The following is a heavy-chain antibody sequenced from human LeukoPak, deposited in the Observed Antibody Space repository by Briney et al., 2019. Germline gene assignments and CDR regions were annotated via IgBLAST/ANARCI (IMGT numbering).Heavy chain of an antibody. J-gene: IGHJ5*02. D-gene: IGHD1-1*01. CDR1: GFTFSSYS. CDR3: VRGNGGHWSWFDP. Sequence: TGGSLRLSCAASGFTFSSYSMNWVRQAPGKGLEWVSSISSSSSYIYYADSVKGRFTISRDNAKNSLYLQMNSLRAEDTAVYYCVRGNGGHWSWFDPWGQGTLVTVSS. V-gene: IGHV3-21*01. CDR2: ISSSSSYI.